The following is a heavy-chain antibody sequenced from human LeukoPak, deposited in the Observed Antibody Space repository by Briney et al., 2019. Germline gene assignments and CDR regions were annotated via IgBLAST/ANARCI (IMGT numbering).Heavy chain of an antibody. V-gene: IGHV1-46*01. CDR3: ARPYCSSTSCASLYFDY. CDR1: GYTFTSYY. Sequence: ASVKVSCKASGYTFTSYYMHWVRQAPGQGLEWMGIINPSGGSTSYAQKFQGRVTMTRDTSTSTVHMELSSLRPEDTAVYYCARPYCSSTSCASLYFDYWGQGTLVTVSS. J-gene: IGHJ4*02. CDR2: INPSGGST. D-gene: IGHD2-2*01.